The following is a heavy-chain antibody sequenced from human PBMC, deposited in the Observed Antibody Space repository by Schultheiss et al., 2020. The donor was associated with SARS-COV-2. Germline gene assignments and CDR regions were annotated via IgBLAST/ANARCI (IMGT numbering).Heavy chain of an antibody. CDR2: IYSGGST. Sequence: GGSLRLSCAASGFTVSSNYMSWVRQAPGKGLEWVPVIYSGGSTYYADSVKGRFTISRDNSKKTLYLQMNSLRAEDTAVYYCARGQARTDAFDIWGQGTMVTVAS. V-gene: IGHV3-53*01. CDR3: ARGQARTDAFDI. CDR1: GFTVSSNY. J-gene: IGHJ3*02.